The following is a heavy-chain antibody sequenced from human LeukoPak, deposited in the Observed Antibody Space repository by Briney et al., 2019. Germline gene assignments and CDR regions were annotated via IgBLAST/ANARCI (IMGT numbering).Heavy chain of an antibody. J-gene: IGHJ4*02. CDR2: ISPYNGNT. CDR1: GYSFTNYG. Sequence: ASVKVSCKASGYSFTNYGITWVRQAPGQGLEWMGWISPYNGNTNYAQKLQGRVTMTRDTSTSTAYMELRSLRSDDTAVYYCATYSAAGRTYYFDYWGQGALVTVSS. D-gene: IGHD6-13*01. V-gene: IGHV1-18*01. CDR3: ATYSAAGRTYYFDY.